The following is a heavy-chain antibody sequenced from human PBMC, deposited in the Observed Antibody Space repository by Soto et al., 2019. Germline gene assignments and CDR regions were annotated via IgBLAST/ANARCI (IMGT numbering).Heavy chain of an antibody. D-gene: IGHD4-17*01. CDR1: GFTFDSHG. Sequence: QVQLVESGGGAVQPGRSLRLSCAASGFTFDSHGMHWVRQAPGKGLEWVAVISSDGNNKYYADSVKGRFTISRDNFNNILYLQMSSLRAEDTAVYYCAKDLLPNTVTTCGSWGQGTLVTVPQ. CDR2: ISSDGNNK. J-gene: IGHJ5*02. V-gene: IGHV3-30*18. CDR3: AKDLLPNTVTTCGS.